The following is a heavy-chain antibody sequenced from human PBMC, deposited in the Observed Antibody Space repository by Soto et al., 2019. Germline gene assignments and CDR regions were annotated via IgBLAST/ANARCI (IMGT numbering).Heavy chain of an antibody. CDR3: ATGAIEYSASVDR. CDR2: ISARGGSS. V-gene: IGHV3-23*01. J-gene: IGHJ5*02. CDR1: GFSFNSYA. D-gene: IGHD5-12*01. Sequence: VQLLESGGCLVQPGGSLRLACAASGFSFNSYAMFWVRQAPGKGLEWVSVISARGGSSYFADSVKGRFTISRDNSKNVLSLEMNKLRAEDTATYFCATGAIEYSASVDRWGQGTLVLVSS.